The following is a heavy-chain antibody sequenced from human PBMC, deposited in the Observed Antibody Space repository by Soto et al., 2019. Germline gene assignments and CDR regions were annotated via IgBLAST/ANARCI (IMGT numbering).Heavy chain of an antibody. J-gene: IGHJ4*02. CDR1: GGSISSGGYY. CDR2: IYYSGST. CDR3: ARGGPSRTPRFDY. V-gene: IGHV4-31*03. Sequence: QVQLQESGPGLVKPSQTLSLTYTVSGGSISSGGYYWSWIRQHPGKGLEWIGYIYYSGSTYYNPSLQSRVTISVDTSKNQFSLKLSSVTAADTAVYYCARGGPSRTPRFDYWGQGTLVTVSS.